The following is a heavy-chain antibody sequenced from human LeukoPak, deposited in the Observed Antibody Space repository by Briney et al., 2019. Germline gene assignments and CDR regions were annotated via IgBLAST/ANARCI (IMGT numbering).Heavy chain of an antibody. V-gene: IGHV1-18*01. CDR1: GYTFTSYG. CDR2: ISAYNGNT. CDR3: ARDFDVRYYYDTYFDY. J-gene: IGHJ4*02. D-gene: IGHD3-22*01. Sequence: ASVKVSCKASGYTFTSYGISWVRQAPGQGLEWMGWISAYNGNTNYAQKLQGRVTMTTDTSTSTAYMELRSLRSDDTAVYYCARDFDVRYYYDTYFDYWGQGTLVTVSS.